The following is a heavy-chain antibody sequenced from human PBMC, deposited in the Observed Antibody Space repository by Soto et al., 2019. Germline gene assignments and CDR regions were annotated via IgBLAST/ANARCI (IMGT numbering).Heavy chain of an antibody. CDR1: GYTFTGCY. CDR2: INPNSGGT. V-gene: IGHV1-2*04. D-gene: IGHD6-6*01. CDR3: AREPRGIAARPHYYGMDV. J-gene: IGHJ6*02. Sequence: ASVKVSCKASGYTFTGCYMHWVRQAPGQGLEWMGWINPNSGGTNYAQKFQGWVTMTRDTSISTAYMELSRLRSDDTAVYYCAREPRGIAARPHYYGMDVWGQGTTVTVSS.